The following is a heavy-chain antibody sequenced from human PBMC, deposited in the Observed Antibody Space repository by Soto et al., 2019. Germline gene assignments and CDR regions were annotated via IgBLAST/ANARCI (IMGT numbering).Heavy chain of an antibody. J-gene: IGHJ4*02. CDR1: GGSFSGYY. D-gene: IGHD6-19*01. CDR3: AKSVSGTDFDY. Sequence: QVQLQQWGAGLLKPSETLSLTCAVYGGSFSGYYWSWIRQPPGKGLEWIGEINHSGSTNYNPSLKSRVTISVDTSKNQFSLKLSSVTAAYTAVYYCAKSVSGTDFDYWGQGTLVTVSS. CDR2: INHSGST. V-gene: IGHV4-34*01.